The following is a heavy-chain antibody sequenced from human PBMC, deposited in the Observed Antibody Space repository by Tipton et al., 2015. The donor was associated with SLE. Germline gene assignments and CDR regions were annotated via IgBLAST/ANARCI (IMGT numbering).Heavy chain of an antibody. Sequence: GLVKPSETLSLTCAVYGGSFGDDYWSWIRQPPGKGLEWIGYIYYSGSTNYNPSLKSRVTISVDTSKNQFSLKLSSVTAADTAVYYCARGAPREKEYYYYYMDVWGKGTTVTVSS. CDR3: ARGAPREKEYYYYYMDV. J-gene: IGHJ6*03. V-gene: IGHV4-59*01. CDR1: GGSFGDDY. CDR2: IYYSGST.